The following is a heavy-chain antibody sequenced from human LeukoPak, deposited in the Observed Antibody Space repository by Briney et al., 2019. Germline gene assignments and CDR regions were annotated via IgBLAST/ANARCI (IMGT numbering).Heavy chain of an antibody. J-gene: IGHJ6*02. V-gene: IGHV1-69*04. Sequence: GASVKVSCKASGGTFSSYAISWVRQAPGQGLEWMGRIIPILGIANYAQKFQGRVTITADKSTSTACMELSSLRSEDTAVYYCAKTGDFYGMDVWGQGTTVTVSS. CDR1: GGTFSSYA. D-gene: IGHD7-27*01. CDR2: IIPILGIA. CDR3: AKTGDFYGMDV.